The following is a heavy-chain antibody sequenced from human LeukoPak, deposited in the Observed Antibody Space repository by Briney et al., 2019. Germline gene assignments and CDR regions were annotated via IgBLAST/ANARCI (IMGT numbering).Heavy chain of an antibody. V-gene: IGHV3-53*01. Sequence: GSLRLSCAASGFTVSNNYMSWVRQAPGKGLEWVSVIYSGGSTYYADSVKGRFTISRDTSKNTLSLQMNSLRAEDTAVYYCAGLSLGHYWGQGTLVTVSS. CDR2: IYSGGST. CDR3: AGLSLGHY. CDR1: GFTVSNNY. D-gene: IGHD6-6*01. J-gene: IGHJ4*02.